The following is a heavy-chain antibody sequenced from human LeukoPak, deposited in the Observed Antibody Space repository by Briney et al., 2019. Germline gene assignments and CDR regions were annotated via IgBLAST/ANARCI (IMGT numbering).Heavy chain of an antibody. J-gene: IGHJ4*02. Sequence: ASVKFSCKVSGYTLTELSMHWVRQAPGKGLERVGGFDPEDGETIYAQKFQGRVTMTEDTSTDTAYMERSSLRSEDTAVYYCATDPFYDILSGYYLDYWGQGTLVTVSS. CDR2: FDPEDGET. D-gene: IGHD3-9*01. V-gene: IGHV1-24*01. CDR3: ATDPFYDILSGYYLDY. CDR1: GYTLTELS.